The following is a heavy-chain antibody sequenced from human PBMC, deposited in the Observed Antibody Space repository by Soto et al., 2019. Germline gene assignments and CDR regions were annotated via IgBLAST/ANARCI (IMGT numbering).Heavy chain of an antibody. J-gene: IGHJ6*02. D-gene: IGHD5-18*01. CDR1: GYTFTGYY. V-gene: IGHV1-2*04. CDR3: ARGIQLWSYYYYYGMDV. CDR2: INPNSGGT. Sequence: ASVKVSCKASGYTFTGYYMHWVRQAPGQGLEWMGWINPNSGGTNYAQKFQGWVTMTRDTSISTAYMELSRLRSDDTAVYYCARGIQLWSYYYYYGMDVRGQGTTVTVSS.